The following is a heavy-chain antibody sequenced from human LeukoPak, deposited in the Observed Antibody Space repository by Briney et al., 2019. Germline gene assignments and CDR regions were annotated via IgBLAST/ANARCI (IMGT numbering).Heavy chain of an antibody. Sequence: GGSLRLSCAASGLTLGNYWMSWARQAQGKGLEWVANINLDGGDKSYVGSVKGRFTISRDNAKNSLYLQMNSLGAEDTAVYYCARDYDYSLDYWGQGTLVTVSS. D-gene: IGHD4/OR15-4a*01. CDR2: INLDGGDK. J-gene: IGHJ4*02. CDR1: GLTLGNYW. CDR3: ARDYDYSLDY. V-gene: IGHV3-7*01.